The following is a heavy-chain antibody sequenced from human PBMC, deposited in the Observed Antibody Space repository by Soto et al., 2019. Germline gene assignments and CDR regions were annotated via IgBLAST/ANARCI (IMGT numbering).Heavy chain of an antibody. V-gene: IGHV3-23*01. D-gene: IGHD3-9*01. J-gene: IGHJ6*02. CDR1: GFTFSSYA. CDR2: ISGSGGST. CDR3: AKDHILTGYSQPPYYYYGMDV. Sequence: GGSLRLSCAASGFTFSSYAMSWVRQAPGKGLEWVSAISGSGGSTYYADSVKGRFTISRDNSKNTLYLQMNSLRAEDTAVYYCAKDHILTGYSQPPYYYYGMDVWGQGTTVTVSS.